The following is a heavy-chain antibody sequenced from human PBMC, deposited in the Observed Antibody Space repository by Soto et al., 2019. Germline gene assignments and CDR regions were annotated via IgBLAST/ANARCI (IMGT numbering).Heavy chain of an antibody. CDR1: GFTPTTTP. V-gene: IGHV3-23*01. CDR2: ISGTASRT. D-gene: IGHD3-9*01. CDR3: ATSFRYFDN. J-gene: IGHJ4*02. Sequence: GGSLRLSCAVSGFTPTTTPLSWVRQPPGKGLEWVTTISGTASRTYYVDSVKGRFFISRDNSKNTVTLQMNNLTVDDTAVYYCATSFRYFDNWGQGTRVTVSS.